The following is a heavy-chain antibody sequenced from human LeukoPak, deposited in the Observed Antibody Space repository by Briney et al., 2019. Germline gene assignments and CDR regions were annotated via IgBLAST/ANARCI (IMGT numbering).Heavy chain of an antibody. CDR3: AKALTYYDFWNGFDP. Sequence: PGGSLRLSCAASGFTLDDYAMHWVRQAPGKGLEWVSLISWDGGSTYYADSVKGRFTISRDNSKNSLYLQMNSLRAEDTALYYCAKALTYYDFWNGFDPWGQGTLVTVSS. CDR2: ISWDGGST. V-gene: IGHV3-43D*04. CDR1: GFTLDDYA. D-gene: IGHD3-3*01. J-gene: IGHJ5*02.